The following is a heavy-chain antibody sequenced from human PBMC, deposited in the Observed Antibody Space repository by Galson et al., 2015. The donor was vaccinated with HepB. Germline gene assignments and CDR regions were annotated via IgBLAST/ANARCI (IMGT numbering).Heavy chain of an antibody. V-gene: IGHV3-15*01. Sequence: SLRLSCAASGFTFSNAWMSWVRQAPGKGLEWVGRIKSKTDGGTTDYAAPVKGRFTISRDDSKNTLYLQMNSLKTEDTAVYYCTTGITVAVAGTRVRVYWGQGTLVTVSS. D-gene: IGHD6-19*01. CDR2: IKSKTDGGTT. J-gene: IGHJ4*02. CDR3: TTGITVAVAGTRVRVY. CDR1: GFTFSNAW.